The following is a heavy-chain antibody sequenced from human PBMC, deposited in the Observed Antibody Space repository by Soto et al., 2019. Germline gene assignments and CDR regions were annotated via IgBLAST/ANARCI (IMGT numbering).Heavy chain of an antibody. Sequence: QVQLVQSGAEVKKPGASVKVSCKTSGYTFAAYYIHWIRQAPGQGLEWMGWIKPTSGGTVYAQNFQDRVTMTRDTSISTAYMELRRLNSDDTAVYYCARDPDSGDYWGYFFDSWGQGTRVTVST. D-gene: IGHD4-17*01. CDR1: GYTFAAYY. CDR3: ARDPDSGDYWGYFFDS. CDR2: IKPTSGGT. J-gene: IGHJ4*02. V-gene: IGHV1-2*02.